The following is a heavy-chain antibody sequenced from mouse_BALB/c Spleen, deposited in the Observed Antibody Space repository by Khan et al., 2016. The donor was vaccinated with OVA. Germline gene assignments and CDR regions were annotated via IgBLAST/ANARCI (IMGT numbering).Heavy chain of an antibody. CDR1: GYTFTSYY. Sequence: QVQLQQPGAELVKPGASVKLSCKASGYTFTSYYIYWVTQRPGQGLEWIGGINPSNGGTYFNEKFESKATLTVDKSSSTAVRQVSSLTSEDSAVYYCTRSGWAAFAYWGQGTLVTVSA. D-gene: IGHD1-1*02. CDR2: INPSNGGT. CDR3: TRSGWAAFAY. V-gene: IGHV1S81*02. J-gene: IGHJ3*01.